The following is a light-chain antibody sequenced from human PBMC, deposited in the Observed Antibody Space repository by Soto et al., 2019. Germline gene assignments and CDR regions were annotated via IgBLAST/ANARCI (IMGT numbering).Light chain of an antibody. CDR2: QVT. CDR1: SSDFDIYKY. V-gene: IGLV2-14*01. Sequence: QSALTQPASVSGSPGQSITISCTGTSSDFDIYKYVSWYQQHPGKAPKLMIYQVTNRPSGVSNRFSGSTSGNTASLTISGLQAEDEADYYCCSYTSSINYVFGTGTKLTRP. J-gene: IGLJ1*01. CDR3: CSYTSSINYV.